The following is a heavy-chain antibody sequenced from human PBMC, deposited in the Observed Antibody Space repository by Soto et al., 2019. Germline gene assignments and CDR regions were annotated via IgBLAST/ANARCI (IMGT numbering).Heavy chain of an antibody. CDR2: ISAYNGNT. Sequence: QVQLVQSGAEVKKPGASVKVSCKASGYTFTSYGISWVRQAPRQGLEWMGWISAYNGNTNYAQKLQGRVTMTTYTSTSIAYMELRSLRADDTAVYYCARGGQQGTADDNWFDPWGQGTLVTVSS. V-gene: IGHV1-18*01. D-gene: IGHD7-27*01. CDR1: GYTFTSYG. CDR3: ARGGQQGTADDNWFDP. J-gene: IGHJ5*02.